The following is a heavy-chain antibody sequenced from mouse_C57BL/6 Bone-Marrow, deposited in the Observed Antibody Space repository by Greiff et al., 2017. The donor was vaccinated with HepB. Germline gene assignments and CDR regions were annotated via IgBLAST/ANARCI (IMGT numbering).Heavy chain of an antibody. CDR3: ASPSTTVVPYAMDY. Sequence: VQLQQSGPELVKPGASVKMSCKASGYTFTDYNMHWVKQSHGKSLEWIGYINPNNGGTSYNQKFKGKATLTVNKSSSTAYMELRSLTSEDSAVYYCASPSTTVVPYAMDYWGQGTSVTVSS. J-gene: IGHJ4*01. CDR1: GYTFTDYN. D-gene: IGHD1-1*01. V-gene: IGHV1-22*01. CDR2: INPNNGGT.